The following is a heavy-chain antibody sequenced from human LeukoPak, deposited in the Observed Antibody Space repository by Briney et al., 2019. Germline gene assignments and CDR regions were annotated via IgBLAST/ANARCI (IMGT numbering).Heavy chain of an antibody. Sequence: GESLKISCKGSGYSFTSYWFGWVHQMPGKGLEWMGVIYPGDSDTRYSPSFQGQVTISADKSISTAYLQWSSLKASDTAMYYCASSQEGATHDYWGQGTLVTVSS. CDR1: GYSFTSYW. CDR2: IYPGDSDT. CDR3: ASSQEGATHDY. V-gene: IGHV5-51*07. J-gene: IGHJ4*02. D-gene: IGHD1-26*01.